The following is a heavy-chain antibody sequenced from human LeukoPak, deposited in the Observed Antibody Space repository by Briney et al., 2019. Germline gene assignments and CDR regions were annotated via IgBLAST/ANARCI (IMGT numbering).Heavy chain of an antibody. CDR1: GFTFSTYW. CDR3: AKSCLDTYYDTLTGSDY. D-gene: IGHD3-9*01. J-gene: IGHJ4*02. V-gene: IGHV3-74*03. Sequence: PGGSLRLSCAASGFTFSTYWMHWVRQAPGKGPVWVSRIKGDGTITTYADSVRGRFTISRDNAKNTLYLQMNSLRAEDTAVYYCAKSCLDTYYDTLTGSDYWGQGTLVTVSS. CDR2: IKGDGTIT.